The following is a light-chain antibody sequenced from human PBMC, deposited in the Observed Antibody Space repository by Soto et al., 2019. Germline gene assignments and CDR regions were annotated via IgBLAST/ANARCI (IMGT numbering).Light chain of an antibody. Sequence: DIVMTQYPLSLPVTPGEPASISCRSSQSLLHSNGYNYLDWYLQKPGQSPQLLIYLGSNRASGVPDRFSGSGSGTDFTLKISRVEAEDVGVYYCMQALQTPRTFGQGAMV. CDR1: QSLLHSNGYNY. CDR2: LGS. V-gene: IGKV2-28*01. CDR3: MQALQTPRT. J-gene: IGKJ1*01.